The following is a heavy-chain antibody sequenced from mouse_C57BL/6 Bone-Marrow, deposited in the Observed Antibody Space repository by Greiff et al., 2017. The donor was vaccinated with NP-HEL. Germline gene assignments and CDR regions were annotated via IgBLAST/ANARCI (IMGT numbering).Heavy chain of an antibody. CDR1: GYSFTGYY. D-gene: IGHD1-1*01. Sequence: EVQLQQSGPELVKPGASVKISCKASGYSFTGYYMNWVKQSPEKSLEWIGEINPSTGGTTYNQKFKAKATLTVDKSSSTAYMQLKSLTSEDSAVYYCARGGNGVYYAMDYWGQGTSVTVSS. J-gene: IGHJ4*01. CDR2: INPSTGGT. V-gene: IGHV1-42*01. CDR3: ARGGNGVYYAMDY.